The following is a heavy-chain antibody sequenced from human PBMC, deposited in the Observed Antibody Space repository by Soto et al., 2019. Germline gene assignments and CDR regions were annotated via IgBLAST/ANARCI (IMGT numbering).Heavy chain of an antibody. D-gene: IGHD6-19*01. V-gene: IGHV4-61*08. CDR2: IYYSGST. J-gene: IGHJ3*02. CDR3: ARQQWLVLNAFDI. CDR1: GGSISSGGYY. Sequence: PSATLSLTCTVSGGSISSGGYYWSWIRQHPGKGLEWIGYIYYSGSTNYNPSLKSRVTISVDTSKNQFSLKLSSVTAADTAVYYCARQQWLVLNAFDIWGQGTMVTVSS.